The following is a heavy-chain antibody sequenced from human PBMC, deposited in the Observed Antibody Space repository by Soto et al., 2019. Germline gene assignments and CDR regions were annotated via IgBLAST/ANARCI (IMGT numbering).Heavy chain of an antibody. CDR2: MNPNSNNT. D-gene: IGHD2-21*01. CDR1: GYTFASYD. J-gene: IGHJ5*01. CDR3: ARSDGYHFNWLDS. Sequence: QVQLVQSGAEVKTPGASVKVSCKASGYTFASYDMNWVRQAPGQGLEWMGWMNPNSNNTGYAQKFKXRVXMTRDIALSIAHMELSSLRNEATAVYYCARSDGYHFNWLDSWGQGTLVTVSA. V-gene: IGHV1-8*01.